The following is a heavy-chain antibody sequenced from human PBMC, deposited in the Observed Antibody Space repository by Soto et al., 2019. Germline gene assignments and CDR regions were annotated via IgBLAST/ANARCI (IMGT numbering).Heavy chain of an antibody. V-gene: IGHV4-59*01. J-gene: IGHJ4*02. Sequence: SETLSLTCTVSGGSISSNYWSWIRQPPGKGLEWIGYIYISGSTSYNPSLKSRVTISADTSKNQFSLKLSSVTAADTAVYYCAQSTGWPGFDFWGQGTLVTAPQ. D-gene: IGHD2-8*02. CDR3: AQSTGWPGFDF. CDR2: IYISGST. CDR1: GGSISSNY.